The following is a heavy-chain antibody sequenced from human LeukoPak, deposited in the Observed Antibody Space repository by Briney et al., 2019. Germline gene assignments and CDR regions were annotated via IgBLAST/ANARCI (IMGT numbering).Heavy chain of an antibody. D-gene: IGHD2-15*01. CDR1: GFTVSSNY. V-gene: IGHV3-66*01. J-gene: IGHJ5*02. Sequence: SGGSLRLSCAASGFTVSSNYMSWVRQAPGKGLEWVSVIYSGGSTYYADSVKGRFTISRDNSKNTLYLQMNSLRAEDTAVYYCARGTPGVVVAATGNWFDPWGQGTLVTVSS. CDR3: ARGTPGVVVAATGNWFDP. CDR2: IYSGGST.